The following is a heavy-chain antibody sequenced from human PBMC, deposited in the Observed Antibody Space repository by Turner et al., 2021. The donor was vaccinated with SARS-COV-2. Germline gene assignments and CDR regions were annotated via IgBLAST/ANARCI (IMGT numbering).Heavy chain of an antibody. CDR3: ATGSAVAGTPQFYYYYYGIDV. V-gene: IGHV1-24*01. D-gene: IGHD6-19*01. CDR2: FDPEDGET. Sequence: QVQLVQSGAEVKKPGASVKVSCKVSGSTLTELSMHWVRQAPGKGLEWMGGFDPEDGETIYAQKFQGRVTMTEDTSTDTAYMELSSLRSEDTAVDYCATGSAVAGTPQFYYYYYGIDVWGQGTTVTVSS. CDR1: GSTLTELS. J-gene: IGHJ6*02.